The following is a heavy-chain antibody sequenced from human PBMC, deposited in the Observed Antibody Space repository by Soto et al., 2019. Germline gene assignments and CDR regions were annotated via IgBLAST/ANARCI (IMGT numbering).Heavy chain of an antibody. CDR1: GFTFSTYW. CDR2: IKQDGTEK. CDR3: AGGTGWFIVD. Sequence: EVPLVESGGGLVQPGGSLRLSCAASGFTFSTYWRTWVRQAPGKGLGWVANIKQDGTEKHNLDSLKDRFTISRDNAQGSLHLQLNSLRADDTAVYYCAGGTGWFIVDWGQGTLVTVSS. V-gene: IGHV3-7*02. D-gene: IGHD6-19*01. J-gene: IGHJ4*02.